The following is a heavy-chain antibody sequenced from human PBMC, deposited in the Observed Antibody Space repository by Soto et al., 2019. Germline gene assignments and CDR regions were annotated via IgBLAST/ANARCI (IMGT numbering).Heavy chain of an antibody. CDR1: GCSISSSSYY. Sequence: SETLSLTCTVSGCSISSSSYYWGWIRQPPGKGLEWIGSIYYSGSTYYNLSLKSRVTISVDTSKNQFSLKLSSVTAADTAVYYCARTRAVWFDPWGQGTRFTVSS. D-gene: IGHD6-19*01. V-gene: IGHV4-39*01. CDR2: IYYSGST. CDR3: ARTRAVWFDP. J-gene: IGHJ5*02.